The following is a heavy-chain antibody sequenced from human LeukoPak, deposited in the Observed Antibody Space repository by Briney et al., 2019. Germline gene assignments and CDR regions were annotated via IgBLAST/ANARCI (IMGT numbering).Heavy chain of an antibody. CDR2: IYYGGRS. V-gene: IGHV4-31*03. J-gene: IGHJ4*02. CDR1: GGSISSGGYY. D-gene: IGHD1-26*01. CDR3: ARGGAYHWSD. Sequence: SETLSLTCTVSGGSISSGGYYWNWVRQHPGKGLEWVGYIYYGGRSYYNPSLKSRVSISVDTSKNKFSLRLSSVTAADTAVYFCARGGAYHWSDWGQGTLVTVSS.